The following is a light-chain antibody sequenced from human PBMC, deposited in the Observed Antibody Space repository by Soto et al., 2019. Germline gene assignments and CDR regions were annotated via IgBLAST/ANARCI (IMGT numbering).Light chain of an antibody. CDR2: AAS. V-gene: IGKV1-39*01. CDR3: PQSYTIPIT. Sequence: IQVTQSPSSLSASEGDRVTITCRASQSITNYLNWYQQKPGKAPKVLMSAASTLQGGVPSRFSGSGPGTDFTLTISSLQPEDFATYYCPQSYTIPITSCQGARLEIK. J-gene: IGKJ5*01. CDR1: QSITNY.